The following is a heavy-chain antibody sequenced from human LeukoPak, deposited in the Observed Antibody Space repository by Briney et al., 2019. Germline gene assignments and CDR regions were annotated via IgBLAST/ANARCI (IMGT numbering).Heavy chain of an antibody. CDR3: ARRDTVFHDPSRRNYFDP. V-gene: IGHV3-74*01. J-gene: IGHJ5*02. D-gene: IGHD1-7*01. CDR2: INSDGSSI. CDR1: GFTFRSYW. Sequence: QSGGSLRLSCAASGFTFRSYWMHWVRQGPGTGLVWVSRINSDGSSISYADPVRGRFAISRDNAKNTMYLQMNNLRSEDTGVYYCARRDTVFHDPSRRNYFDPWGRETLVTVSS.